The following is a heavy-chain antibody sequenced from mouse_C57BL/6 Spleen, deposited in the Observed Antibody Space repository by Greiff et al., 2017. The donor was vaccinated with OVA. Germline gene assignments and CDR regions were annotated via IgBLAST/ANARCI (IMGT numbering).Heavy chain of an antibody. CDR1: GFTFSDYG. CDR2: ISSGSSTI. V-gene: IGHV5-17*01. J-gene: IGHJ4*01. D-gene: IGHD2-4*01. Sequence: EVKLMESGGGLVKPGGSLTLSCAASGFTFSDYGMHWVRQAPEKGLEWVAYISSGSSTIYYADKVKGRFTISRDNAKNTLFLQMTSLRSEDTAMYYCARSDYLYAMDYWGQGTSVTVSS. CDR3: ARSDYLYAMDY.